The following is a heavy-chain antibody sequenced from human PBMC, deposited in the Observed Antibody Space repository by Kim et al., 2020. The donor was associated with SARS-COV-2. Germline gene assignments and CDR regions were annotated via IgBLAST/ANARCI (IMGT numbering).Heavy chain of an antibody. Sequence: ASVKVSCKASGYTFTSYDINWVRQATGQGLEWMGWMNPNSGNTGYAQKFQGRVTMTKNTSISTAYMELSSLRSEDTAVYYCARCGYSSSWYRYYYYYGMDVWGQGTAVTVTS. CDR2: MNPNSGNT. CDR3: ARCGYSSSWYRYYYYYGMDV. CDR1: GYTFTSYD. D-gene: IGHD6-13*01. J-gene: IGHJ6*02. V-gene: IGHV1-8*01.